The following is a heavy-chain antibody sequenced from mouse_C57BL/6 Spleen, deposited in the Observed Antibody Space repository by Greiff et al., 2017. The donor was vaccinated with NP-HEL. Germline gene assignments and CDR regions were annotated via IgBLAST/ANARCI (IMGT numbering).Heavy chain of an antibody. CDR1: GYTFTSYW. Sequence: VQLQQSGAELAKPGASVKLSCKASGYTFTSYWMHWVKQRPGQGLEWIGYINPSSGYTKYNQKFKDKATLTADTSSSTAYMQLSSLKYEDSAVYYCARGGDYDDYAMDYWGQGTSVTVSS. D-gene: IGHD2-4*01. CDR3: ARGGDYDDYAMDY. J-gene: IGHJ4*01. V-gene: IGHV1-7*01. CDR2: INPSSGYT.